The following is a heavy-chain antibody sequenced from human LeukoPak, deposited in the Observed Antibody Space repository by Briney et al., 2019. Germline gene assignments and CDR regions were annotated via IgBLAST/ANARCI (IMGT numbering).Heavy chain of an antibody. V-gene: IGHV1-69*04. CDR1: GGTFSSYA. CDR2: IIPILGIA. D-gene: IGHD4-17*01. J-gene: IGHJ4*02. Sequence: SVKVSCKASGGTFSSYAISWVRQAPGQGLEWMGRIIPILGIANYAQKFQGRVTITADKSTSTAYMELSSLRSGDTAVYYCARGLVSTGPFDYWGQGTLVTVSS. CDR3: ARGLVSTGPFDY.